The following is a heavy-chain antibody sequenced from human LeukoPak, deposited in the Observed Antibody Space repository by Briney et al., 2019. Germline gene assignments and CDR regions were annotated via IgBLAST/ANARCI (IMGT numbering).Heavy chain of an antibody. CDR2: IWYDGSNK. Sequence: PGRSLRHSCAASGFTFSSYGMHWVRQAPGKGLEWVAVIWYDGSNKYYADSVKGRFTISRDNSKNTLYLQMNSLRAEDTAVYYCARDWGVTVTRIYYFDYWGQGTLVTVSS. CDR3: ARDWGVTVTRIYYFDY. D-gene: IGHD4-11*01. V-gene: IGHV3-33*01. J-gene: IGHJ4*02. CDR1: GFTFSSYG.